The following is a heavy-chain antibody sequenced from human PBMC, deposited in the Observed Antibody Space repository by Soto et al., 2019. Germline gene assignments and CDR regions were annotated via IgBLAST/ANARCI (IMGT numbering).Heavy chain of an antibody. J-gene: IGHJ4*02. CDR3: AADRTYWGGDCYVD. V-gene: IGHV1-58*01. D-gene: IGHD2-21*02. CDR2: IVVGSGNT. Sequence: QMQLVQSGPEVQKPGTSVKASCKASGVTFTSSAAPWVRQARGQRLEWLGWIVVGSGNTNYEQKFQERVTITRDMSTSTASMELSSAGAEDTAVYYCAADRTYWGGDCYVDWGQGTLVTVSS. CDR1: GVTFTSSA.